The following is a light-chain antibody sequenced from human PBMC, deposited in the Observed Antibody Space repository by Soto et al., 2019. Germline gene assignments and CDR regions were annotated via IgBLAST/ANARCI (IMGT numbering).Light chain of an antibody. CDR2: AAS. V-gene: IGKV1-39*01. J-gene: IGKJ2*01. Sequence: IQLTPSPSSLSASVGDRVTVTCRASQSINIYLNWYQQKPGKAPTLLIYAASSLQSGGPSRFSGGGSRTDFTLTISSLQPEDFATYYCQQSYRSPYTFGQGTKLEI. CDR3: QQSYRSPYT. CDR1: QSINIY.